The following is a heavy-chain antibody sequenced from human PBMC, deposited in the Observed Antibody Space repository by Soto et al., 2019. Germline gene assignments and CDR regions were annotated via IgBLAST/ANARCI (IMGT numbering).Heavy chain of an antibody. J-gene: IGHJ6*02. V-gene: IGHV5-10-1*01. D-gene: IGHD3-10*01. Sequence: GAALKISGKGSGYSFTSYWISWVRQMPGKGLEWMGRIDPSDSYTNYSPSFQGHVTISADKSISTAYLQWSSLKASDTAMYYCARLAMVRGVPTHGMDVWGQGPTVTVSS. CDR3: ARLAMVRGVPTHGMDV. CDR1: GYSFTSYW. CDR2: IDPSDSYT.